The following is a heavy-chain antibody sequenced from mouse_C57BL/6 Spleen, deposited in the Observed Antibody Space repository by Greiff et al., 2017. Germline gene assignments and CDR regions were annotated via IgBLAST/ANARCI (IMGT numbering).Heavy chain of an antibody. V-gene: IGHV5-17*01. CDR2: ISSGSSTI. D-gene: IGHD3-3*01. J-gene: IGHJ4*01. CDR3: ARVGTGYAMDY. Sequence: EVKLVESGGGLVKPGGSLKLSCAASGFTFSDYGMHWVRQAPEKGLEWVAYISSGSSTIYYADTVKGRFTISRDNAKNTLFLQMTSLRSEDTAMYYCARVGTGYAMDYWGQGTSVTVSS. CDR1: GFTFSDYG.